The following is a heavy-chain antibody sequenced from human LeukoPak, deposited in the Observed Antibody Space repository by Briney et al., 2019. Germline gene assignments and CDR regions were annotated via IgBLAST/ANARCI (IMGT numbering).Heavy chain of an antibody. CDR1: GRSISNYH. CDR3: ARRDFTSGWSFDC. J-gene: IGHJ4*02. CDR2: IHTSGST. V-gene: IGHV4-4*07. D-gene: IGHD6-19*01. Sequence: SETLSLTCTVSGRSISNYHWTWVRQPAGKGLEWNGQIHTSGSTNYNPPLKSRVTMSIDTPENQLSLTIRSVTAADTAVYYCARRDFTSGWSFDCWGQGTLVTVSS.